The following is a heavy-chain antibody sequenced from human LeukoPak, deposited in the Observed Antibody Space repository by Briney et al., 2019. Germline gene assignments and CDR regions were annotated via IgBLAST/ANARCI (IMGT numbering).Heavy chain of an antibody. Sequence: GGSLRLSCAASGFTFSSYAMSWVRQAPGRGLEWASSTAGSGISKNYADSVKGRFTISKDKSKNTLYLQMDNLRAEDTGVYFCARLPTFYYDSSGYHYDYWGQGTLVTVSS. D-gene: IGHD3-22*01. J-gene: IGHJ4*02. CDR3: ARLPTFYYDSSGYHYDY. CDR1: GFTFSSYA. CDR2: TAGSGISK. V-gene: IGHV3-23*01.